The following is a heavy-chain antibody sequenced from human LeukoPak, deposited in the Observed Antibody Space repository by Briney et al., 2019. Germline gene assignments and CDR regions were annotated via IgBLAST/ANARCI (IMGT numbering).Heavy chain of an antibody. J-gene: IGHJ4*02. Sequence: SETLSLTCAVSGGSISSGGYSWNWIRQPPGKGLEWIGYIYHSGSTYYNPSLKSRVTISVDRSKNQFSLKLSSVTAADTAVYYCASSYDSSGYYLPPFDYWGQGTLVTVSS. CDR2: IYHSGST. CDR3: ASSYDSSGYYLPPFDY. V-gene: IGHV4-30-2*01. CDR1: GGSISSGGYS. D-gene: IGHD3-22*01.